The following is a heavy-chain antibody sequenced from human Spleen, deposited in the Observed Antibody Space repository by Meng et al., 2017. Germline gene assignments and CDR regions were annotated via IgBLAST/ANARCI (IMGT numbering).Heavy chain of an antibody. D-gene: IGHD1-26*01. J-gene: IGHJ4*02. CDR3: ASHGGSYYVGY. Sequence: QLQLQESGPGLVKPSETLSLTCTVSGGSISSSSYYWGWIRQSPGKGLEWIGSIYYSGSTYYNPSLKSRVTISVDTSKNQFSLKLSSVTAADTAVYYCASHGGSYYVGYWGQGTLVTVSS. V-gene: IGHV4-39*01. CDR2: IYYSGST. CDR1: GGSISSSSYY.